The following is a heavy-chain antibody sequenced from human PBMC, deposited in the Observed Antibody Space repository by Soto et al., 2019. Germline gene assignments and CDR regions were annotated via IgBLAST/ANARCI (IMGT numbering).Heavy chain of an antibody. V-gene: IGHV1-2*04. CDR1: GYTFTGYY. Sequence: ASVKVSCKASGYTFTGYYMHWVRQAPGQGLEWMGWINPNSGGTNYAQKFQGWVTMTRDTSISTAYMELSRLRSDDTAVYYCARAPYCSGCSCYPFDYWGQGTLVTVSS. J-gene: IGHJ4*02. CDR3: ARAPYCSGCSCYPFDY. CDR2: INPNSGGT. D-gene: IGHD2-15*01.